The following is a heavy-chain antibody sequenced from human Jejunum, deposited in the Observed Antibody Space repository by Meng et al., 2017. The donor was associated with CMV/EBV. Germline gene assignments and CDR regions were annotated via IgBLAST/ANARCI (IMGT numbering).Heavy chain of an antibody. J-gene: IGHJ4*02. D-gene: IGHD2-2*01. Sequence: FPFTDSTMHWVRQASGKGLEWLGRIRNKANSYATDYAAPVKGRFTISRDDSKSTAYLQMNSLKTEDTAVYFCVSPSCSSTNCYAFDHWGQGTMVTVSS. CDR2: IRNKANSYAT. CDR3: VSPSCSSTNCYAFDH. CDR1: FPFTDST. V-gene: IGHV3-73*01.